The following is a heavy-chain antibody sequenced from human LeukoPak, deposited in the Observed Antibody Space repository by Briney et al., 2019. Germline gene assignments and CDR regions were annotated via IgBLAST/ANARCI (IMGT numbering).Heavy chain of an antibody. CDR1: GGSFSGYY. Sequence: PSETLSLTCAVYGGSFSGYYWSRIRQPPGKGLEWIGEINHSGSTNYNPSLKSRVTISVDTSKNQFSLKLSSVTAADTAVYYCARGRPGYSSGWPYNWFDPWGQGTLVTVSS. J-gene: IGHJ5*02. CDR3: ARGRPGYSSGWPYNWFDP. CDR2: INHSGST. V-gene: IGHV4-34*01. D-gene: IGHD6-19*01.